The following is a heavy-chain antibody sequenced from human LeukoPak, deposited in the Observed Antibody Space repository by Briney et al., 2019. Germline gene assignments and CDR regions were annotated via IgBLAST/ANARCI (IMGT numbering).Heavy chain of an antibody. Sequence: SETLSLTCTVSGGSITSYYCSWIRQSPGKGLEWIGYIYYNGVTNYNPSLRSRVTISVDTSKNHFSLKLSSVTAADTAVYYCARHESYGDANWFDPWGQGTLVTVSS. CDR1: GGSITSYY. J-gene: IGHJ5*02. CDR2: IYYNGVT. V-gene: IGHV4-59*08. CDR3: ARHESYGDANWFDP. D-gene: IGHD4-17*01.